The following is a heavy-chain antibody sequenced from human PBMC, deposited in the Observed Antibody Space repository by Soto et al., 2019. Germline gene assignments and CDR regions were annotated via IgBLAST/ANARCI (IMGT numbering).Heavy chain of an antibody. CDR1: GYTLTGDD. J-gene: IGHJ6*03. V-gene: IGHV1-8*01. Sequence: ASVKGSCKGSGYTLTGDDVGWVRQENRQGLEWMGWMNPNSGNTGYAQKFQGRVTMTRNTSISTAYMELSSLRSEDTAVYYCARTIITRNYYYYYMDVWGKGTTVTVSS. D-gene: IGHD3-10*01. CDR2: MNPNSGNT. CDR3: ARTIITRNYYYYYMDV.